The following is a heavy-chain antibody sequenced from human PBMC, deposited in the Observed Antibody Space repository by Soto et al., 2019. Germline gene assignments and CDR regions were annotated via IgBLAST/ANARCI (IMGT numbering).Heavy chain of an antibody. V-gene: IGHV4-31*03. CDR3: ARESRGKELVRRAFDI. CDR1: GGSISSSAYY. Sequence: SETLSLTCTVSGGSISSSAYYWTWIRQHPGKGLEWIGYSYYSGSTYYNPSLKSRLTMSVDTSKNQFSLKLNSVTAADTAVYFCARESRGKELVRRAFDIWGQGTLVTVSS. D-gene: IGHD6-13*01. J-gene: IGHJ3*02. CDR2: SYYSGST.